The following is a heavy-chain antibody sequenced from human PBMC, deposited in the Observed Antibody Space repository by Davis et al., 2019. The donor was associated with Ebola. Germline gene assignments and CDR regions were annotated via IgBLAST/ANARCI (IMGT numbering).Heavy chain of an antibody. J-gene: IGHJ4*02. V-gene: IGHV3-23*01. CDR3: AKMSYYGSGSYFALFDY. CDR1: GFTFSSYS. CDR2: ISGSGGST. D-gene: IGHD3-10*01. Sequence: GESLKISCAASGFTFSSYSMNWVRQAPGKGLEWVSAISGSGGSTYYADSVKGRFTISRDNSKNTLYLQMNSLRAEDTAVYYCAKMSYYGSGSYFALFDYWGQGTLVTVSS.